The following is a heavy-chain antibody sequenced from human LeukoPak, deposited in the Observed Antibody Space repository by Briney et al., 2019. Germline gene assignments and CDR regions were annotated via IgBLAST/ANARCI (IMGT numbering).Heavy chain of an antibody. V-gene: IGHV1-2*02. J-gene: IGHJ4*02. Sequence: ASVKVSCKASGYSFTAFYIHWVRQAPGQGVEWMGWIHPRSGETNYAYKFRGRVTMTRDTSISTAYMDLGSLGSDDTAVYYCARDGEYGTGSYYRGCFDYWGQGILVTVSS. CDR1: GYSFTAFY. CDR2: IHPRSGET. CDR3: ARDGEYGTGSYYRGCFDY. D-gene: IGHD3-10*01.